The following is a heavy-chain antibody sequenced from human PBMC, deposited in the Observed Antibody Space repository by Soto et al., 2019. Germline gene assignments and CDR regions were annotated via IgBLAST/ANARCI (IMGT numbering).Heavy chain of an antibody. V-gene: IGHV4-59*01. Sequence: LSLTCTVSVGSISGYYWSWIRPPPGMGLEWIGYIYYTGSTNYNPSLNSRVTISIDTSKNQFSLKLSSVTAADTAVNYCARGGARPDYGCQGTLVTVSS. CDR1: VGSISGYY. CDR2: IYYTGST. J-gene: IGHJ4*02. CDR3: ARGGARPDY. D-gene: IGHD6-6*01.